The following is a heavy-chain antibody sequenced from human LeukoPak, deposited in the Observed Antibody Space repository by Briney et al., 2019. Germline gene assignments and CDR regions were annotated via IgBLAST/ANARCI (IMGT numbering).Heavy chain of an antibody. D-gene: IGHD4-23*01. CDR3: ARHDRNSPFDY. J-gene: IGHJ4*02. V-gene: IGHV5-51*01. Sequence: GESLKISCKGSGYRFSNYWVGWVRQMPGKGLEWMGIIYPGDSETRYSPSFQDQVTISADKSISTAYVQWSSLEASDTAMYYCARHDRNSPFDYWGQGTLVTVSS. CDR1: GYRFSNYW. CDR2: IYPGDSET.